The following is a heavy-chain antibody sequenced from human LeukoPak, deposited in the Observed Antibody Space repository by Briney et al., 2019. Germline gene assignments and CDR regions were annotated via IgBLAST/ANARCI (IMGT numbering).Heavy chain of an antibody. V-gene: IGHV4-61*01. J-gene: IGHJ5*02. D-gene: IGHD3-16*01. CDR3: ARWSFGWFDP. CDR1: GGSISSGSYY. CDR2: IYYSGST. Sequence: KSSETLSLTCTVSGGSISSGSYYWSWIRQPPGKGLEWIGYIYYSGSTNYNPSLKSRVTISVDTPKNQVSLKLSSVTAADTAVYYCARWSFGWFDPWGQGTLVTVSS.